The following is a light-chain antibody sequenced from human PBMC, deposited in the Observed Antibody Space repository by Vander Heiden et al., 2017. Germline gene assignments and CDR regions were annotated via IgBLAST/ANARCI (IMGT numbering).Light chain of an antibody. CDR2: SDN. CDR3: AVWDDSLDGVV. V-gene: IGLV1-44*01. Sequence: QSVLTQPPSASATPGQPFTISCSGSSSNIGSNVVNWYQQLPGTAPKLLLYSDNQRPSGVPDRFSGSKSGTSASLAISGLQSDDEADYYCAVWDDSLDGVVFGGGTKLTVL. J-gene: IGLJ2*01. CDR1: SSNIGSNV.